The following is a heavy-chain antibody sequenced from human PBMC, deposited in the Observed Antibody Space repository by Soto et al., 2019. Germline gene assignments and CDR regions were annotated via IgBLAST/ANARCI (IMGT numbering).Heavy chain of an antibody. V-gene: IGHV3-53*01. J-gene: IGHJ4*02. D-gene: IGHD3-16*01. CDR1: GFTVSSNY. CDR2: IYSGGST. Sequence: GGSLRLSGAASGFTVSSNYMGWVRRAPGKGLECVSVIYSGGSTDYADSVMGRFTISRDNSKNTLYLQMNSLRAEDTAMYYCARSWGYLDYWGQGTLVTVSS. CDR3: ARSWGYLDY.